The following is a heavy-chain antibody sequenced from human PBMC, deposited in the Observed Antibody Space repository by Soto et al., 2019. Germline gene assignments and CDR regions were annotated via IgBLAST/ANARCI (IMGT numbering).Heavy chain of an antibody. V-gene: IGHV3-23*01. J-gene: IGHJ4*02. CDR3: AKWGSNSPYYFDY. D-gene: IGHD4-4*01. Sequence: EVQLLESGGGLVQPGGSLRLSCAASGFTFSSYAISWVRQAPGKGLEWVSAISGSGGSTYYADSVKGRFTISRDNSKNTLYLQMNSLRAEDTAVYYCAKWGSNSPYYFDYWGQGTLVTVSS. CDR1: GFTFSSYA. CDR2: ISGSGGST.